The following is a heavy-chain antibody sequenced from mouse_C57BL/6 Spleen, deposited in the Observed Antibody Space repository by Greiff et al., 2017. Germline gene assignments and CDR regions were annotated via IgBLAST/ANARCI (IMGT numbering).Heavy chain of an antibody. CDR3: ARHGEIYYYGSSYYFDY. CDR1: GYTFTEYT. CDR2: FYPGSGSI. D-gene: IGHD1-1*01. J-gene: IGHJ2*01. V-gene: IGHV1-62-2*01. Sequence: QVQLQQSGAELVKPGASVKLSCKASGYTFTEYTIHWVKQRSGQGLEWIGWFYPGSGSIKYNEKFKDKATLTADKSSSTVYMELSRLTSDDSAVYFCARHGEIYYYGSSYYFDYWGQGTTLTVSS.